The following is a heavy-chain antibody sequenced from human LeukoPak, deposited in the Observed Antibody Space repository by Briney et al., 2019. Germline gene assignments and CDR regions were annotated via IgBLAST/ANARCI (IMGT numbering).Heavy chain of an antibody. CDR3: AKVTGVWLAVAGIIDC. Sequence: GGSLSLSCAASGFTFSSYVMRWVRPAPGKGLERVSASSGSGSSTYYADSVKGRSTISRNNPKNRVYRQMNSLTAENTAVYYWAKVTGVWLAVAGIIDCWGERTLVSVSS. CDR1: GFTFSSYV. CDR2: SSGSGSST. D-gene: IGHD6-19*01. V-gene: IGHV3-23*01. J-gene: IGHJ4*02.